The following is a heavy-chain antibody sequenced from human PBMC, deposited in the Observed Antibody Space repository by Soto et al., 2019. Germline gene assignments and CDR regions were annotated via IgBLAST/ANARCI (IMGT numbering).Heavy chain of an antibody. J-gene: IGHJ6*03. V-gene: IGHV1-18*01. D-gene: IGHD6-19*01. CDR1: GYSFTNYG. Sequence: QDQLVQSGVEVKKPGASVKVSCKASGYSFTNYGITWVRQAPGQGFEWMGWISAYNGNTNYAQKFQGRVTMTTDAPTSTAYLELRSLRSDDTAVYYCARDRGVAPPVAGNTHYYYYMDVWGKETTVTVSS. CDR2: ISAYNGNT. CDR3: ARDRGVAPPVAGNTHYYYYMDV.